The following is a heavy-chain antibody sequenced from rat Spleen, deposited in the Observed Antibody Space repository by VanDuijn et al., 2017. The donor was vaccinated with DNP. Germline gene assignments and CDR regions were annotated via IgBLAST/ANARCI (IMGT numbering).Heavy chain of an antibody. J-gene: IGHJ4*01. V-gene: IGHV5-29*01. D-gene: IGHD1-12*01. CDR1: GFTFSNSD. Sequence: EVQLVESGGGLVQPGRSLKFSCSASGFTFSNSDMAWVRQAPTKGLEWVASISYDGSSTYYRDSVKGRFTISRDNAKSTLYLQMESLRSEDTATYYCVASAGWGYFDYWGQGTSVTVSS. CDR3: VASAGWGYFDY. CDR2: ISYDGSST.